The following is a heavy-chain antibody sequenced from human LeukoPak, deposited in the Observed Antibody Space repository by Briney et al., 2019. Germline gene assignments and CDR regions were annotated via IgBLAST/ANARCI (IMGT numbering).Heavy chain of an antibody. CDR1: GGSISSYY. Sequence: PSETLSLTCTVSGGSISSYYWSWIRQPPGKGLEWIGYIYYSGSTNYNPSLKSRVTISVDTSKNQFSLKLSSVTAADTAVYYCARGGGRTITFGGGTEGDYWGQGTLVTASS. D-gene: IGHD3-16*01. J-gene: IGHJ4*02. V-gene: IGHV4-59*08. CDR3: ARGGGRTITFGGGTEGDY. CDR2: IYYSGST.